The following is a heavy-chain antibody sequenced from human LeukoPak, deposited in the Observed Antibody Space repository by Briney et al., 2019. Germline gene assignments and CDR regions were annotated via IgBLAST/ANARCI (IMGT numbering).Heavy chain of an antibody. J-gene: IGHJ4*02. CDR3: ARQGNYYGSGSYYMGY. CDR2: IYYSGST. D-gene: IGHD3-10*01. CDR1: GGSFSGYY. V-gene: IGHV4-34*01. Sequence: SETLSLTCAVYGGSFSGYYWSWIRQPPGKGLEWIGSIYYSGSTYYNPSLKSRVTISVDTSKNQFSLKLSSVTAADTAVYYCARQGNYYGSGSYYMGYWGQGTLVTVSS.